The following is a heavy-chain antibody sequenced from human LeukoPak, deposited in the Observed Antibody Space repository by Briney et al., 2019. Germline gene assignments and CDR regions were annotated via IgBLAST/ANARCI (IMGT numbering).Heavy chain of an antibody. CDR1: GYTFTGYY. Sequence: ASVKVSCKASGYTFTGYYMHWVRQAPGQGLEWMGIINPSGGSTSYAQKFQGRVTMTRDTSTSTVYMELSSLRSEDTAVYYCARATPGYCSSTSCYNYYYYYMDVWGKRTTVTVSS. CDR2: INPSGGST. J-gene: IGHJ6*03. D-gene: IGHD2-2*02. V-gene: IGHV1-46*01. CDR3: ARATPGYCSSTSCYNYYYYYMDV.